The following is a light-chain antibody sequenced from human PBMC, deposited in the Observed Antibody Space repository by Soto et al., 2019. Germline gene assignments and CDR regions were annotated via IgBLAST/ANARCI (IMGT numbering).Light chain of an antibody. J-gene: IGKJ4*01. V-gene: IGKV3D-15*01. Sequence: EIVTTSSRATLSVPPEKRTIFSCSTRQSVSSSLAWYQQKPGQAPRLLMYGATTGATGIPARFSGSGSGTEFTLTISSLQSEDFAVYFCQQQQNRLALTFGGGTKVDIK. CDR3: QQQQNRLALT. CDR1: QSVSSS. CDR2: GAT.